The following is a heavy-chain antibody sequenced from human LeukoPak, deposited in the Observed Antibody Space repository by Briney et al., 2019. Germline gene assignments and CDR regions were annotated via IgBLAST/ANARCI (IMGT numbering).Heavy chain of an antibody. CDR2: ISNDGTNK. J-gene: IGHJ4*02. CDR1: GFTFTSHG. CDR3: ARGGSSGWFDYFDY. D-gene: IGHD6-19*01. V-gene: IGHV3-30*03. Sequence: GGSLRLSCTVSGFTFTSHGIHWVRQAPGKGLEWVAVISNDGTNKYYADSVKGRFTISRDNSKNTVYLQMNSLTAEDTAAYYCARGGSSGWFDYFDYWGQGTPVTVSS.